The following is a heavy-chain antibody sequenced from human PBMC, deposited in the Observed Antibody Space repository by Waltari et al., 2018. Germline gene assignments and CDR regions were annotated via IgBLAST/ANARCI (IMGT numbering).Heavy chain of an antibody. V-gene: IGHV4-34*01. CDR3: ARVGGGWYYGSGSQLYYFDY. CDR1: GGSFSGYY. Sequence: QVRLQQWGAGLLKPSETLSLTCAVYGGSFSGYYWSWIRQPPGKGLEWIGEINHSGSTNYNPSLKSRVTISVDTSKNQFSLKLSSVTAADTAVYYCARVGGGWYYGSGSQLYYFDYWGQGTLVTVSS. CDR2: INHSGST. J-gene: IGHJ4*02. D-gene: IGHD3-10*01.